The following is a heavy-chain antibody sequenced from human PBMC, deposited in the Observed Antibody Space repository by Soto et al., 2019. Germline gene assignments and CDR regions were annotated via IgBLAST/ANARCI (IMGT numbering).Heavy chain of an antibody. Sequence: SETLSLTCAVYGGSFSVYYWSWIRQPPGKGLEWIGEINHSGSTNYNPSLKSRVTISVDTSKNQFSLKLSSVTAADTAVYYCARGVLLWFGELSGYYYGMDVWGQGTTVT. V-gene: IGHV4-34*01. D-gene: IGHD3-10*01. CDR1: GGSFSVYY. J-gene: IGHJ6*02. CDR2: INHSGST. CDR3: ARGVLLWFGELSGYYYGMDV.